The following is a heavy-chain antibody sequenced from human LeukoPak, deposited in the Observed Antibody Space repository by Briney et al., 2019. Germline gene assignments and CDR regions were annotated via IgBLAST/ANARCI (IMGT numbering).Heavy chain of an antibody. V-gene: IGHV3-23*01. J-gene: IGHJ6*03. Sequence: PGGSLRLSCAASGFTFSSYAMSWVRQAPGKGLEWVSAISGSGGSTYYAGSVKGRFTISRDNSKNTLYLQMNSLRAEDTAVYYCAKEGNDNYYYYYYMDVWGKGTTVTVSS. D-gene: IGHD1-1*01. CDR1: GFTFSSYA. CDR3: AKEGNDNYYYYYYMDV. CDR2: ISGSGGST.